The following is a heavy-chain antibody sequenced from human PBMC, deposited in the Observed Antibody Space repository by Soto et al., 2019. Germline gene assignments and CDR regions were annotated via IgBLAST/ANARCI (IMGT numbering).Heavy chain of an antibody. Sequence: ASVKVSCKASGYTFTSYGISWVRQAPGQGLEWMGWINPNSGGTNYAQKFQGWVTMTRDTSISTAYMELSRLRSDDTAVYYCARSPPSSGYSPAFDYWGQGTLVTVSS. CDR2: INPNSGGT. CDR3: ARSPPSSGYSPAFDY. V-gene: IGHV1-2*04. J-gene: IGHJ4*02. D-gene: IGHD3-22*01. CDR1: GYTFTSYG.